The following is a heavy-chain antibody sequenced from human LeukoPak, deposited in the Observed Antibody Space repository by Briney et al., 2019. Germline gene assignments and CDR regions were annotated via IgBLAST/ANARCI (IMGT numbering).Heavy chain of an antibody. V-gene: IGHV3-48*04. CDR1: GFTSSSYW. J-gene: IGHJ6*03. D-gene: IGHD3-3*01. Sequence: PGGSLRLSCAASGFTSSSYWMSWVRQAPGKGLEWVSYISSSGSTIYYADSVKGRFTISRDNAKNSLYLQMNSLRAEDTAVYYCARDYTIFGVVRFYMDVWGKGTTVTVSS. CDR3: ARDYTIFGVVRFYMDV. CDR2: ISSSGSTI.